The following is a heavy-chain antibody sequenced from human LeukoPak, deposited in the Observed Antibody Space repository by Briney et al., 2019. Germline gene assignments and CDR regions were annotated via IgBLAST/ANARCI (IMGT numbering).Heavy chain of an antibody. CDR2: MFHSGST. Sequence: PSETLSLTCTVSGGSISSSSYYWGWIRQSPEKGLEWIASMFHSGSTYYNPSLKSRVTTSADTSKNEFSLKLSSVTAADTAVYYCARAGTNLGDYDYWGQGTLVTVSS. CDR1: GGSISSSSYY. D-gene: IGHD4-17*01. CDR3: ARAGTNLGDYDY. V-gene: IGHV4-39*07. J-gene: IGHJ4*02.